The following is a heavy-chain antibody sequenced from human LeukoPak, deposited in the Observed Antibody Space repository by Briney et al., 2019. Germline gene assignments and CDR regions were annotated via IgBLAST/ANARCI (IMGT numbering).Heavy chain of an antibody. CDR1: GFIFSDYP. Sequence: GGSLRLSCVASGFIFSDYPIHWVRQAPGKGLEWVAVISSDGNNKYYADSVKGRFTISRDNSKNTLYLQMNSLRPEDTAVYYCARDRDRRRGYHSGMDVWGQGTTVTVSS. D-gene: IGHD3-22*01. V-gene: IGHV3-30-3*01. J-gene: IGHJ6*02. CDR3: ARDRDRRRGYHSGMDV. CDR2: ISSDGNNK.